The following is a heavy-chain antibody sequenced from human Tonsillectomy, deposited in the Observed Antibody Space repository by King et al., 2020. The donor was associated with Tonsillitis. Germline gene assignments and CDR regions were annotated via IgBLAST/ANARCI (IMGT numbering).Heavy chain of an antibody. CDR3: AKSSPEHYDFWTHHYYGMDV. CDR2: ISGSGDTT. J-gene: IGHJ6*02. D-gene: IGHD3-3*01. V-gene: IGHV3-23*04. Sequence: QLVQSGGGLVQPGGSLRLSCAASGFTFSSYAMSWVRQAPGKGREWVSVISGSGDTTYYVDSVKGRFTISRDNSRNTLYLQMNSLRAEDTAVYYCAKSSPEHYDFWTHHYYGMDVWGQGTTVTVSS. CDR1: GFTFSSYA.